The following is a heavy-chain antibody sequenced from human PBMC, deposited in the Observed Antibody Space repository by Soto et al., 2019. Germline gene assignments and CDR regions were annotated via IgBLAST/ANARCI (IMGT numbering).Heavy chain of an antibody. V-gene: IGHV4-39*01. J-gene: IGHJ4*02. CDR1: DDSINSDKYY. Sequence: QLQLQESGPGLVKPSETLSLTCSVSDDSINSDKYYWGWIRQPPGKGLEWIGSISYRGNAYYNPSVQTRVTLSLEKSRSQFSLKLNSVTAADSGVYFCARLEGLATISYYFDFWGPGALVSVSS. CDR3: ARLEGLATISYYFDF. D-gene: IGHD3-9*01. CDR2: ISYRGNA.